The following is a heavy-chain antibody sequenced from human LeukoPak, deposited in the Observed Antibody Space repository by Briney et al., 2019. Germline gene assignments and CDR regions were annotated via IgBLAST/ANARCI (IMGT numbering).Heavy chain of an antibody. V-gene: IGHV1-18*01. CDR2: ISAYNGNT. Sequence: WASVKVSCKASGYTFTSYGISWVRQAPGQGLEWMGWISAYNGNTNYAQKLQGRVTMTTGTSTSTAYMELRSLRSDDTAVYYCARDQVAKASYGDYGLEGYWGQGTLVTVSS. D-gene: IGHD4-17*01. J-gene: IGHJ4*02. CDR1: GYTFTSYG. CDR3: ARDQVAKASYGDYGLEGY.